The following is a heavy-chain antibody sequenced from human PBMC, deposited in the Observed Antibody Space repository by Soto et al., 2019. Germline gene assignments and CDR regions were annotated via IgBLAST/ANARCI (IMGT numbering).Heavy chain of an antibody. CDR2: ISGSGGST. CDR3: AKGGGLSSSAASFDY. Sequence: EVQLLESGGGLVQPGGSLRLSCAASGFTFSSYAMSWVRQAPGKGLEWVSAISGSGGSTYYADSVKGRFTISRDNSKNTLYLQMNSRRAEDTAVYYCAKGGGLSSSAASFDYWGQGTLVTFSS. D-gene: IGHD6-6*01. V-gene: IGHV3-23*01. CDR1: GFTFSSYA. J-gene: IGHJ4*02.